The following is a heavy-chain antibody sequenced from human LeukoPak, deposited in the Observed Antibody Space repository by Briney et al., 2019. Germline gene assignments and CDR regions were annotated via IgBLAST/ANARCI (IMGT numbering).Heavy chain of an antibody. CDR1: GFTFSSYS. D-gene: IGHD5-18*01. CDR2: ISSSSSYI. V-gene: IGHV3-21*01. CDR3: ARVRQPAMVNFDY. J-gene: IGHJ4*02. Sequence: GGSLRLSCAASGFTFSSYSMNWVRQAPGKGLEWVSSISSSSSYIYYAVSVKGRFTISRDNAKNSLYLQMNSLGAEDTAVYYCARVRQPAMVNFDYWGQGTLVTVSS.